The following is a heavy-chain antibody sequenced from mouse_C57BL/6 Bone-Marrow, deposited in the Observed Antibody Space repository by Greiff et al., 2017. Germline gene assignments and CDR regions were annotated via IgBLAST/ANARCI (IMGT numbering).Heavy chain of an antibody. J-gene: IGHJ3*01. CDR1: GYTFTSSG. CDR3: SCGLACYNNDRAWFAY. D-gene: IGHD2-5*01. Sequence: VQLQQSVAELARPGASVKLSCKASGYTFTSSGISWVKQRTGQGLEWIGEIYPRSGNTYYNEKFKGKATLTADKSSSTAYMELRSLTSEYSAVYFCSCGLACYNNDRAWFAYRGQGALVTVSA. V-gene: IGHV1-81*01. CDR2: IYPRSGNT.